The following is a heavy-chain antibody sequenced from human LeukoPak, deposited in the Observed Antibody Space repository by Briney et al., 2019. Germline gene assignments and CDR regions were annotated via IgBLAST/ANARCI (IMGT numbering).Heavy chain of an antibody. CDR1: GGSISSYY. Sequence: PSETLPLTCTVSGGSISSYYWSWIRQPPGKGLEWIGYIYYSGSTNYNPSLKSRVTISVDTSKNQFSLKLSSVTAADTAVYYCARATIGSPDDAFDIWGQGTMVTVSS. V-gene: IGHV4-59*08. J-gene: IGHJ3*02. D-gene: IGHD1-26*01. CDR3: ARATIGSPDDAFDI. CDR2: IYYSGST.